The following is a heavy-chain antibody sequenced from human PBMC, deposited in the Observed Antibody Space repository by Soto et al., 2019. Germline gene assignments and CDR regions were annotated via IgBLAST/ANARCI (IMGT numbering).Heavy chain of an antibody. Sequence: QVQLQESGPGLVKPSETLSLTCTVSGAFSSAYYWSWIRQPPGKGLEWIGYMNNIGRTNYNPSLKSRVTISLDTSKNQFSLKLSSVIAADTAVYYCARSFCRDAVRCNWFDPWGLGTLVTASS. CDR2: MNNIGRT. V-gene: IGHV4-59*01. CDR3: ARSFCRDAVRCNWFDP. J-gene: IGHJ5*02. D-gene: IGHD2-8*01. CDR1: GAFSSAYY.